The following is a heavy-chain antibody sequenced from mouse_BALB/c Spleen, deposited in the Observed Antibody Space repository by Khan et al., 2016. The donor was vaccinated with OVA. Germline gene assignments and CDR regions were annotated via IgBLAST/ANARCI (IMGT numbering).Heavy chain of an antibody. CDR1: GYSFTLYY. CDR3: VGGDDCFVY. Sequence: EVQLVESGPDLVKPGASVNISCKASGYSFTLYYMHWVRQSHGKSLECIGRVNPNNGGTSYNQKFKGKAILTVDKSSTTAYMELRSLTSEDSAVYYCVGGDDCFVYWGQGTLVTVSA. CDR2: VNPNNGGT. D-gene: IGHD3-3*01. J-gene: IGHJ3*01. V-gene: IGHV1-26*01.